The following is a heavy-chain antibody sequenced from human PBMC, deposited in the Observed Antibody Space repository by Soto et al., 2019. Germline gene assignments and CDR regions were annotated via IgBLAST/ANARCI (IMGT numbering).Heavy chain of an antibody. Sequence: SETLSLTCAVYGGSFSGYYWSWIRQPPGKGLEWIGEINHSGSTNYNPSLKSRVTISVDTSKNQFSLKLSSVTAADTAVYYCARGLRARVYSSSNYWGQGTLVTVSS. CDR1: GGSFSGYY. CDR2: INHSGST. V-gene: IGHV4-34*01. J-gene: IGHJ4*02. D-gene: IGHD6-6*01. CDR3: ARGLRARVYSSSNY.